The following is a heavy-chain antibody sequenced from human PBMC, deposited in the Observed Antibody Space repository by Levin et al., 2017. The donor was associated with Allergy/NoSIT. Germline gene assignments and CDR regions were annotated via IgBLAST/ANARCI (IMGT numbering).Heavy chain of an antibody. CDR2: LDSSSSYI. D-gene: IGHD6-13*01. CDR3: ARGSAAAGRGYDY. CDR1: GFTFNTYT. Sequence: ETLSLTCAASGFTFNTYTMNWVRQAPGKGLEWVSSLDSSSSYIYYADSVKGRFTISRDNAMNSLYLQMNNLRSGDTAVYYCARGSAAAGRGYDYWGQGTLVTVSS. J-gene: IGHJ4*02. V-gene: IGHV3-21*01.